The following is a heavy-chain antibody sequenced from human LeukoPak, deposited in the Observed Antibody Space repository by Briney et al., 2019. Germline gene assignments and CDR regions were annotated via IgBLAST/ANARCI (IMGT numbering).Heavy chain of an antibody. V-gene: IGHV4-59*08. J-gene: IGHJ4*02. CDR2: THYSGTT. Sequence: SETLSLTCTVSGASISSYYWSWIRQPPGRGLEWIGYTHYSGTTDYNPSLRSRLTISVDTSKNQFPLKLASVTAADTAMYYCLTVDTTMGVDYWGQGTLVTVAS. CDR3: LTVDTTMGVDY. CDR1: GASISSYY. D-gene: IGHD5-18*01.